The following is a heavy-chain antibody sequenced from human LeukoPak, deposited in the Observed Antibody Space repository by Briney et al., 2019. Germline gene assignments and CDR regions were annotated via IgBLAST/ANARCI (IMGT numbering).Heavy chain of an antibody. Sequence: GGSLRPSCAAAGFTFSSYGMHCVRQAANGVLEWAAVVCTDGSKKYYEDSMKGPSTISRDNSKNTPYLQISSLGAEDTTVYYCAREGSYGYMSTRNILWLGMDVWGQGTTLTVSS. J-gene: IGHJ6*02. CDR1: GFTFSSYG. D-gene: IGHD3-16*02. CDR3: AREGSYGYMSTRNILWLGMDV. CDR2: VCTDGSKK. V-gene: IGHV3-33*01.